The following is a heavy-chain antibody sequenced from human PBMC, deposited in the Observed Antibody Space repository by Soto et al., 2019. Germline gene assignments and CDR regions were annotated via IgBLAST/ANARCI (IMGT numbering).Heavy chain of an antibody. D-gene: IGHD6-13*01. J-gene: IGHJ4*02. CDR3: ACGSSASAYIDY. Sequence: PSGTLSLTFTVSGGSVSSGSYYWSGIRQPPGKGLEWIGYMYNSGNYDYNPSLKSRVTISVDTSKNQFSLKLNSVTAADTAVYYCACGSSASAYIDYWGQGTLVTVSS. CDR2: MYNSGNY. V-gene: IGHV4-61*01. CDR1: GGSVSSGSYY.